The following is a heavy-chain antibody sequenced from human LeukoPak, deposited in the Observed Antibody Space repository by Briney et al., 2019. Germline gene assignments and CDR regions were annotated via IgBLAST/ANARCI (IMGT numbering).Heavy chain of an antibody. Sequence: GRSLRLSCPAPRFTFSDFGMNRVRQAPGKGLEWVSSIITTRTYIYYADSVKGRFTISRDNAENSLYLQMNSLRAEGTAVYYCARDLGSSIWRRLDYYYMDVWGKGTTVTVSS. CDR1: RFTFSDFG. J-gene: IGHJ6*03. CDR2: IITTRTYI. D-gene: IGHD6-13*01. CDR3: ARDLGSSIWRRLDYYYMDV. V-gene: IGHV3-21*04.